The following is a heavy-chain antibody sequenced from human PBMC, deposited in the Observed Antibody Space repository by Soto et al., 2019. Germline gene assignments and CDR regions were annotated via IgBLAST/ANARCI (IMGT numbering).Heavy chain of an antibody. J-gene: IGHJ4*02. CDR2: IIPIFGTA. D-gene: IGHD1-26*01. CDR3: ARSPLSGSYYYVFDY. Sequence: QVQLVQSGAEVKKPGSSVKVSCKASGGTFSSYAISWVRQAPGQGLEWMGGIIPIFGTANYAQKFQGRVTITADESTSTADMELSSLRAEDTAVYYCARSPLSGSYYYVFDYWGQGNLVTVSS. V-gene: IGHV1-69*01. CDR1: GGTFSSYA.